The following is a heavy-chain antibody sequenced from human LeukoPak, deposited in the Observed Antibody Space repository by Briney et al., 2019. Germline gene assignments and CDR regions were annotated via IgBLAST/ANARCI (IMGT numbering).Heavy chain of an antibody. J-gene: IGHJ4*02. V-gene: IGHV3-23*01. CDR3: ARDRYYYDSSGYYLDY. CDR1: GFTFTGYS. CDR2: ISGSGGST. Sequence: GGSLRLSCAASGFTFTGYSMSWVRQAPGKGLEWVSAISGSGGSTYYADSVKGRFTISRDNSKNTLYLQMSSLRAEDTAVYYCARDRYYYDSSGYYLDYWGQGTLVTVSS. D-gene: IGHD3-22*01.